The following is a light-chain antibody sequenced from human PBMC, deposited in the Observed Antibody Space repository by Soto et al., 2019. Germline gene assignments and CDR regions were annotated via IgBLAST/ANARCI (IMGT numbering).Light chain of an antibody. V-gene: IGKV3-20*01. Sequence: EIVLTQSPGTLSLSPGERATLSCRAIQSVSSSYLAWYQQKPGQAPRLLIYGASSRATGVPDRFSGSGSGTDFTLTISRLEPEDFAVYYCQHYGSSWGLTFGGGTKVDI. J-gene: IGKJ4*01. CDR3: QHYGSSWGLT. CDR1: QSVSSSY. CDR2: GAS.